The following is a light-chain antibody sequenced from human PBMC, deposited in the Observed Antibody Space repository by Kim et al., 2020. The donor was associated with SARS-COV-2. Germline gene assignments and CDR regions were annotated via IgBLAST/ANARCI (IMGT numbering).Light chain of an antibody. CDR2: GAS. V-gene: IGKV3-15*01. CDR1: QIISNN. J-gene: IGKJ2*01. Sequence: SLSRGEKATISGRASQIISNNLAWFQQKPGQLPRLLIYGASTRATGIPARFSGSMSGTEFTLTISSLQSEDSAVYYCHQYNDWPHIFGQGTKLEIK. CDR3: HQYNDWPHI.